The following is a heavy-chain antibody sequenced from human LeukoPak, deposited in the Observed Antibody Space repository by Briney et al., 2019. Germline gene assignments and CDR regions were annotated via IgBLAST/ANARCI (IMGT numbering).Heavy chain of an antibody. D-gene: IGHD3-3*01. CDR1: GFAFSNFA. CDR3: AKMEGQRLYDYCMDV. CDR2: MSGSGYYT. J-gene: IGHJ6*03. Sequence: GGSLRLSCAASGFAFSNFAMSWVRQAPGKGLEWVSAMSGSGYYTYYVESGKGRFTISRDNSKNTLYLHMNSLRGDDTAVYYCAKMEGQRLYDYCMDVWGRGTTVTVSS. V-gene: IGHV3-23*01.